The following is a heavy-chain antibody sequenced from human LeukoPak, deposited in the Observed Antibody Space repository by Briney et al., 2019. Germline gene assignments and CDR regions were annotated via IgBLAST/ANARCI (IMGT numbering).Heavy chain of an antibody. Sequence: SETLSLTCTVSGGSISGYYWSWIRQPPGKTLEWIGYISHRGSTKYNLSLKSRVTMSVGTSKNQFSLKLSSVIAADTAMYYCARGFEGVAGWFDPWGQGTVVTVSS. CDR1: GGSISGYY. CDR3: ARGFEGVAGWFDP. CDR2: ISHRGST. V-gene: IGHV4-59*01. J-gene: IGHJ5*02. D-gene: IGHD3-16*01.